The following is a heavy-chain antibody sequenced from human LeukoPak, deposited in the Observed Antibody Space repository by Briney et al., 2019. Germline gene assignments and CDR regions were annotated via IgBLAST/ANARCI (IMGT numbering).Heavy chain of an antibody. V-gene: IGHV3-21*01. CDR2: ISSSSSYI. CDR1: GFTFSSYS. Sequence: GGSLRLSCAASGFTFSSYSMNWVRQAPGKGLEWVSSISSSSSYIYYADSVKGRFTISRDNAKNSLYLQMNSLRAEDAAVYYCARDLGIVVVPAAYDYWGQGTLDTVSS. D-gene: IGHD2-2*03. CDR3: ARDLGIVVVPAAYDY. J-gene: IGHJ4*02.